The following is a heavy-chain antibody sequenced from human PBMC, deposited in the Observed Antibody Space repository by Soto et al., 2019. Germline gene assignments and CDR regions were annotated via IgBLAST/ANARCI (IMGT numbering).Heavy chain of an antibody. CDR2: ISSTTNYI. V-gene: IGHV3-21*06. J-gene: IGHJ4*02. Sequence: EVQLVESGGGLVKPGGYLRLSCAASGFTFIRYSMNWIRQAPGKGREWVSYISSTTNYIYYGDNMKGRFTNSSDNAKNSLYLEMNSLRAEDTAVYYCARESEDLTSNFDYWGQGTLVTVSS. CDR3: ARESEDLTSNFDY. CDR1: GFTFIRYS.